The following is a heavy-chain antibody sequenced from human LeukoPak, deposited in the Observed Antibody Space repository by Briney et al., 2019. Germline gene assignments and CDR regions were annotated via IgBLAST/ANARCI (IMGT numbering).Heavy chain of an antibody. CDR3: AKALTYYDILTGYYPDAFDI. Sequence: GGSLRLSCAASGFTFSSYAMSWVRQAPGKGLEWVSAISGSGGSTYYADSVKGRFTISRDNSKNSLYLQMNSLRAEDTALYYCAKALTYYDILTGYYPDAFDIWGQGTMVTVSS. V-gene: IGHV3-23*01. CDR1: GFTFSSYA. J-gene: IGHJ3*02. D-gene: IGHD3-9*01. CDR2: ISGSGGST.